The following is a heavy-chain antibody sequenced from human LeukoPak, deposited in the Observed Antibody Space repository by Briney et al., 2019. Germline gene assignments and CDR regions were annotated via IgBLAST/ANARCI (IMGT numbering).Heavy chain of an antibody. Sequence: GGLRLSCAASGFTASSNYMSWVRQAPGKGLEWVSVIYSGGSTYYADSVKGRFTISRDNSKNTVFLQMNSLRAEDTAVYYCARGYFDCWGQGTLVTVSS. V-gene: IGHV3-66*01. CDR3: ARGYFDC. CDR2: IYSGGST. CDR1: GFTASSNY. J-gene: IGHJ4*02.